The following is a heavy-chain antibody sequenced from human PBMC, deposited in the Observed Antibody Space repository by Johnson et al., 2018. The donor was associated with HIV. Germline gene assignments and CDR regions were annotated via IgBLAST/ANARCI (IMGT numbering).Heavy chain of an antibody. V-gene: IGHV3-66*01. J-gene: IGHJ3*02. CDR1: GFTVSSNY. CDR2: IYSGGST. CDR3: ARETEYNWNYALAFDI. D-gene: IGHD1-7*01. Sequence: EVQLVESGGGLVQPGGSLRLSCAASGFTVSSNYMSWVRQAPGKGLEWVSVIYSGGSTYYADSVKGRFTISRDNSKNTLYLQMNSLRAEDTAVYYWARETEYNWNYALAFDIWGQGTMVTVSS.